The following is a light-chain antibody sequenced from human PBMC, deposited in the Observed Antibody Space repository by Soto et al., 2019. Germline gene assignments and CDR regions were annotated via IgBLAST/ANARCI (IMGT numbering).Light chain of an antibody. CDR2: DAS. J-gene: IGKJ2*01. V-gene: IGKV1-5*01. CDR3: QQYNGYYRT. CDR1: QSISRC. Sequence: DIQMTQFPSTLSTFVGDRVTITCRASQSISRCLAWYQQKPGKAPRLLLYDASSLENGVPSRFSGSGSGTEFTLTISGLQPDDFATYYCQQYNGYYRTFGQGTKLEI.